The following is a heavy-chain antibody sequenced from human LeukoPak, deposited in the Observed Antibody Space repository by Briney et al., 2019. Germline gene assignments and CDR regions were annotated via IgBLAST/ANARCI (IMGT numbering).Heavy chain of an antibody. CDR2: IWYDGSNK. J-gene: IGHJ4*02. CDR3: ARESYSSSHDY. CDR1: GFTFSGYG. Sequence: GGSLRLSCAASGFTFSGYGMHWVRQAPGKGLEWVAVIWYDGSNKYYADSVKGRFTISRDNSKNTLYLQMNSLRAEDTAVYYCARESYSSSHDYWGQGTLVTVSS. V-gene: IGHV3-33*01. D-gene: IGHD6-13*01.